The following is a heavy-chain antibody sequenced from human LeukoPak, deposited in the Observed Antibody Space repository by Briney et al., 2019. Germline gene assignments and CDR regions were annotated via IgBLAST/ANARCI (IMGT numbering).Heavy chain of an antibody. CDR3: AKEPRIAVARPYPS. V-gene: IGHV3-48*03. Sequence: GGSLRLSCAASGFNFSSYEMTWVRQAPGKGLEWVSYISSSGSSIYYADSVKGRFTISRDNANNSLYQQMNSLRAEDTAVYYCAKEPRIAVARPYPSWGQGTLVTVSS. D-gene: IGHD6-19*01. CDR1: GFNFSSYE. CDR2: ISSSGSSI. J-gene: IGHJ5*02.